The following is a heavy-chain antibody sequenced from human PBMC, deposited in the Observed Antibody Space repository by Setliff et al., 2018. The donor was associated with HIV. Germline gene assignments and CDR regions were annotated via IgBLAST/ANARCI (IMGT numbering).Heavy chain of an antibody. V-gene: IGHV1-8*01. Sequence: ASVKVSCKASGVTFTTDPFTWVRQAPGQGLEWMGWMSPKSGNTGYAQKFQGRVTMTRNTSISTVYMELSSLRSEDTAVYYCARSRPQISIFGLVQDYWGQGTLVTVS. J-gene: IGHJ4*02. CDR1: GVTFTTDP. CDR3: ARSRPQISIFGLVQDY. D-gene: IGHD3-3*01. CDR2: MSPKSGNT.